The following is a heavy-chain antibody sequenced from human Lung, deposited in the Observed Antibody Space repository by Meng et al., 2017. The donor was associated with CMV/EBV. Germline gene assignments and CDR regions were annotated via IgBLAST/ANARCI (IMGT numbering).Heavy chain of an antibody. D-gene: IGHD3-22*01. V-gene: IGHV3-53*01. CDR3: ARDRRGDSSGYVFGTGYFDL. CDR2: IYSGGIT. Sequence: ESXKISXAASGFTVSSNYMNWVRQAPGKGLEWVSVIYSGGITYYADSVKGRFTISRDNSKNTLYLQMNSLRAEDTAVYYCARDRRGDSSGYVFGTGYFDLWGRGTLVTVSS. CDR1: GFTVSSNY. J-gene: IGHJ2*01.